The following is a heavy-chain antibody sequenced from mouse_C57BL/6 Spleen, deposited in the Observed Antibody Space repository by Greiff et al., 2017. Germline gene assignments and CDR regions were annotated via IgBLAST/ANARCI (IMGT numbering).Heavy chain of an antibody. D-gene: IGHD2-5*01. J-gene: IGHJ3*01. CDR2: IHPSDSET. V-gene: IGHV1-52*01. CDR1: GYTFTSYW. Sequence: VQLQQPGAELVRPGSSVKLSCKASGYTFTSYWMHWVKQRPIQGLEWIGNIHPSDSETHYNQKFKDKATLTVDKSSSTAYMQLSRLTSEDSAVYYCARFGYLGSNPGWWAYGGQGTLVTVSA. CDR3: ARFGYLGSNPGWWAY.